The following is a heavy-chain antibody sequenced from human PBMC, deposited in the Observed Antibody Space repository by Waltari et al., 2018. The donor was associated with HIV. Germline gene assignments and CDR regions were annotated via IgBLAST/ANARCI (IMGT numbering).Heavy chain of an antibody. J-gene: IGHJ4*02. CDR2: IYYSGST. CDR1: GGSISSGDYY. D-gene: IGHD3-16*01. V-gene: IGHV4-30-4*08. CDR3: ARVERRGPWGDYFDY. Sequence: QVQLQESGPGLVKPSQTLSLTCTVSGGSISSGDYYWSWIRQPPGKGLEWIGYIYYSGSTYYNPSLKSRVTISVDRSKNQFSLKLSSVTAADTAVYYCARVERRGPWGDYFDYWGQGTLVTVSS.